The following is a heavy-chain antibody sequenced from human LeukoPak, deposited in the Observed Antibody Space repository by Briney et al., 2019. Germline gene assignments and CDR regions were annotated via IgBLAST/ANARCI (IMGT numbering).Heavy chain of an antibody. Sequence: SETLSLTCTVSGGSISSGGYYWSWIRQPPGKGLEWIGYIYHSGSTYYNPSLKSRVTISVDRSKNQFSLKLSSVTAADTAVYYCAKEPPGTGDDAFDIWGQGTMVTVSS. J-gene: IGHJ3*02. CDR3: AKEPPGTGDDAFDI. CDR2: IYHSGST. V-gene: IGHV4-30-2*01. CDR1: GGSISSGGYY. D-gene: IGHD3-10*01.